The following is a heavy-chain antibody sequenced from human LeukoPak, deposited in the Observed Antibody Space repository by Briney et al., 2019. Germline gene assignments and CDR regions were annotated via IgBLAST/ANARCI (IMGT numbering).Heavy chain of an antibody. CDR3: AGSSGYYYVY. CDR2: IYYSGST. D-gene: IGHD3-22*01. V-gene: IGHV4-30-4*01. CDR1: GGSISSGGYY. J-gene: IGHJ4*02. Sequence: SQTLSLTCTVSGGSISSGGYYWSWIRQPPGQGLEWIGYIYYSGSTYYNPSLKSRATISVDTSKNQFSLKLSSVTAADTAVYYCAGSSGYYYVYWGQGTLVTVSS.